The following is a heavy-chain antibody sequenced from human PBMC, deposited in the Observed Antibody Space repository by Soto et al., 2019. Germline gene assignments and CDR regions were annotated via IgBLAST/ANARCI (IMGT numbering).Heavy chain of an antibody. Sequence: SETLSLTCTVSGGSISSDYWSWVRQHPWKGLEWIADIYYSGITNYSPSLKSRVTISVDTSKNQFSLNLSSVTAADTAVYFCATYVPDKLAVAGTSDAFDIWGQGTMVTVSS. CDR3: ATYVPDKLAVAGTSDAFDI. CDR1: GGSISSDY. J-gene: IGHJ3*02. D-gene: IGHD6-19*01. CDR2: IYYSGIT. V-gene: IGHV4-59*01.